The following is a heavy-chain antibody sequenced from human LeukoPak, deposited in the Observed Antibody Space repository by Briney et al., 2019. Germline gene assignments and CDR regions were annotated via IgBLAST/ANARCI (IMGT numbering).Heavy chain of an antibody. CDR1: GFTFSSYA. J-gene: IGHJ6*03. Sequence: GGSLRLSCAASGFTFSSYAMHWVRQAPGKGLEWVAVISYDGSNKYYADSVKGRFTISRDNSKNTLYLQMNSLRAEDTAVYYCARVGGTDIVVVPAAIRYYYYYMDVWGKGTTVTVSS. D-gene: IGHD2-2*01. V-gene: IGHV3-30*14. CDR3: ARVGGTDIVVVPAAIRYYYYYMDV. CDR2: ISYDGSNK.